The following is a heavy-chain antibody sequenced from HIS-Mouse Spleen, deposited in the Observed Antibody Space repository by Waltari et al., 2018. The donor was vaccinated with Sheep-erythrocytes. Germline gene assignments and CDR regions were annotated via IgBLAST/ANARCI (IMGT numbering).Heavy chain of an antibody. CDR1: GYTFTGYY. J-gene: IGHJ3*02. Sequence: QVQLVQSGAEVKKPGASVKVSCKASGYTFTGYYMHWVRQAPGQGLEWMGWINPNSVATNDAQKFQGRVTMTRDTSISTAYMELSMLRSDDTAVYYCARDRGGAFDIWGQGTMVTVSS. CDR3: ARDRGGAFDI. V-gene: IGHV1-2*02. D-gene: IGHD3-10*01. CDR2: INPNSVAT.